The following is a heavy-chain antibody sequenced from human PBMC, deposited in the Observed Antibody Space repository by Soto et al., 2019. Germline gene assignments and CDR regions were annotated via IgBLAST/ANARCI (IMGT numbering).Heavy chain of an antibody. D-gene: IGHD1-1*01. J-gene: IGHJ4*02. CDR1: GYTFTTYG. CDR3: ARGRYGDY. Sequence: QVHLVQSGAEVKKPGDSVKVSCKGSGYTFTTYGITWVRQAPGQGLEWMGWISANNGNTNYAQKLQGRVTVTRDTSTSTAYMELRSLRSDDTAVYYCARGRYGDYWGQGSLVTVSS. CDR2: ISANNGNT. V-gene: IGHV1-18*01.